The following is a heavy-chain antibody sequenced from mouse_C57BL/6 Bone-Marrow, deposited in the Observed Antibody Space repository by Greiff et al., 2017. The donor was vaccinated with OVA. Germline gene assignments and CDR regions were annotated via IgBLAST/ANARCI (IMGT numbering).Heavy chain of an antibody. Sequence: VQLQQPGAELVMPGASVKLSCKASGYTFTSYWMHWVKQRPGQGLEWIGEIDPSDSYTNYNQKFKGKSTLTVDKSSSTAYMQLSSLTSEDSAVYYCASGSSPYYAMDYWGQGTSVTVSS. V-gene: IGHV1-69*01. CDR1: GYTFTSYW. D-gene: IGHD1-1*01. CDR2: IDPSDSYT. CDR3: ASGSSPYYAMDY. J-gene: IGHJ4*01.